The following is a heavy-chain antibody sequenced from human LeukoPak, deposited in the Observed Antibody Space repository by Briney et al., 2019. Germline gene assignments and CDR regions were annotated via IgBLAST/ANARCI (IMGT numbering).Heavy chain of an antibody. V-gene: IGHV1-69*13. J-gene: IGHJ5*02. Sequence: SVKVSCKASGGTFSSYAISWVRQAPGQGLEWMGGIIPIFGTANYAQKFQGRVTITADESTSTAYTELSSLRSEDTAVYYCARDASVSSSWNWFDPWGQGTLVTVSS. CDR3: ARDASVSSSWNWFDP. CDR1: GGTFSSYA. CDR2: IIPIFGTA. D-gene: IGHD6-13*01.